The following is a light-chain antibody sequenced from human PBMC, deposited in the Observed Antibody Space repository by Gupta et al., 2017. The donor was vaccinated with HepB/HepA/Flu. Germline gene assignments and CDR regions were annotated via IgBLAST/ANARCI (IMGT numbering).Light chain of an antibody. CDR1: QSVLFSSNNKNY. CDR2: WAS. J-gene: IGKJ1*01. Sequence: DLVMTQSPDSLAVSLGERATINCKSSQSVLFSSNNKNYLAWYQQKPGQPPKLLVYWASTRQSGLPDRFSGSGSGTDFTLTISSLQAEDVAVYYCQQYYNTPSTFGHGTKVEIK. CDR3: QQYYNTPST. V-gene: IGKV4-1*01.